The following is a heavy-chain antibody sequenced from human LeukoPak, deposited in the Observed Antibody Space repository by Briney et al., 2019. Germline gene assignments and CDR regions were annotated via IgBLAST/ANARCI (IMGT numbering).Heavy chain of an antibody. CDR2: IYYSGST. V-gene: IGHV4-39*07. D-gene: IGHD3-10*01. Sequence: SETLSLTCTVSGGSISSSSYYWGWIRQPPGKGLEWIGSIYYSGSTNYNPSLKSRVTISVDTSKNQFSLKLSSVTAADTAVYYCARDAGSSRPFDYWGQGTQVTVSS. CDR1: GGSISSSSYY. J-gene: IGHJ4*02. CDR3: ARDAGSSRPFDY.